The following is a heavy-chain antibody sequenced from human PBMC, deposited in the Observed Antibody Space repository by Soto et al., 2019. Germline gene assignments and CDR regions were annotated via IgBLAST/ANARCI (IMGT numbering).Heavy chain of an antibody. CDR3: ARGSIAARPIKDGMDV. Sequence: QVQLVESGGGVVQPGRSLRLSCAASGFTFSSYAMHWVRQAPGKGLEWVAVISYDGSNKYYADSVKGRFTLSRDNSKNTLYLQMNSLRAEDTAVYYCARGSIAARPIKDGMDVWGQGTTVTVSS. CDR2: ISYDGSNK. D-gene: IGHD6-6*01. V-gene: IGHV3-30-3*01. CDR1: GFTFSSYA. J-gene: IGHJ6*02.